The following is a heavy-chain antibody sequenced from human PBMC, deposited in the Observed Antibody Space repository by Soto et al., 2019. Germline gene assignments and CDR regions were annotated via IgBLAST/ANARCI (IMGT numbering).Heavy chain of an antibody. J-gene: IGHJ4*02. V-gene: IGHV1-69*13. D-gene: IGHD6-6*01. Sequence: ASVKVSCKASGGTFSSYAISWVRQAPGQGLEWMGGIIPIFGTANYAQKFQGRVTITADESTSTAYMELSSLRSEDTAVYYCAWSRSSGFVYWGQGTLVTVSS. CDR2: IIPIFGTA. CDR1: GGTFSSYA. CDR3: AWSRSSGFVY.